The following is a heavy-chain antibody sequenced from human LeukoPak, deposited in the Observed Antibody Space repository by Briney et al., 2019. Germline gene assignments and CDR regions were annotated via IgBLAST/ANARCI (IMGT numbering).Heavy chain of an antibody. CDR2: IYYSGST. D-gene: IGHD2-2*01. Sequence: SETLSLACTVSGGSISGHYWSWIRQPPGKGLEWIGYIYYSGSTNYNPSLKSRVTISVDTSKNQFSLKLSSVTAADTAVYYCARVFASYCSSTSCDFDYWGQGTLVTVSS. CDR1: GGSISGHY. J-gene: IGHJ4*02. CDR3: ARVFASYCSSTSCDFDY. V-gene: IGHV4-59*11.